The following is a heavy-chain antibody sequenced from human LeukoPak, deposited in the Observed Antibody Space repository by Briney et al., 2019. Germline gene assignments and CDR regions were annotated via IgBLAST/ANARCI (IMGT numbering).Heavy chain of an antibody. CDR1: GFTFSAYA. J-gene: IGHJ4*02. V-gene: IGHV3-23*01. D-gene: IGHD3-9*01. CDR3: AREKNPYDILTGSGY. Sequence: GGSLRLSCAASGFTFSAYAMSWVRQAPGKGLEWVSTIRGSGTNTYYADSVKGRFTISRDNSKNTLYLQMNSLRAEDTAVYYCAREKNPYDILTGSGYWGQGTLVTVSS. CDR2: IRGSGTNT.